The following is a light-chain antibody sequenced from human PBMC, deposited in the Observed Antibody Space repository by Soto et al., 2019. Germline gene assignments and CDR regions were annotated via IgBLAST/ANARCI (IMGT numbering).Light chain of an antibody. J-gene: IGKJ1*01. CDR3: QERSNWRPRT. CDR2: NAA. V-gene: IGKV3-11*01. Sequence: EIVMTQSPATLSVSPGEGATLSCRASQSVSSKLAWYQQKPGQAPRLLSFNAADRGTGIPARFSGSGCVTVFILIIINLVAYYFAPYFFQERSNWRPRTFGPGTKVDIK. CDR1: QSVSSK.